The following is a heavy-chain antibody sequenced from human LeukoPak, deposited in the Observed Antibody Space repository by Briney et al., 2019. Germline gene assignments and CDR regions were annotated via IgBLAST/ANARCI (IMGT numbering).Heavy chain of an antibody. Sequence: GASVKVSCKASGYTFTSYDINWVRQATGQGREWMGWMNPNSGSTGYAQKFQCRVTITRNTSISTAYMELSSLRSEDTAVYYCARQSNYDFWSGYSPNYYYMDVWGKGTTVTVSS. D-gene: IGHD3-3*01. J-gene: IGHJ6*03. CDR1: GYTFTSYD. CDR3: ARQSNYDFWSGYSPNYYYMDV. CDR2: MNPNSGST. V-gene: IGHV1-8*03.